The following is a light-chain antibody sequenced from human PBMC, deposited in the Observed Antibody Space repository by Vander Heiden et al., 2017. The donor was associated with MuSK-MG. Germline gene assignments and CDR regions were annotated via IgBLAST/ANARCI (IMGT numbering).Light chain of an antibody. CDR3: QTWGTGIHV. V-gene: IGLV4-69*01. Sequence: QLVLPQSPSVSASLGASVKLTCTLSTGHSNYAIAWHQQQPAKGPRFLMKLNSDGSHTKGDGIPDRFSGSSSGTERYLTISSLQSEDEADYYCQTWGTGIHVFGGGTKLTVL. CDR1: TGHSNYA. CDR2: LNSDGSH. J-gene: IGLJ2*01.